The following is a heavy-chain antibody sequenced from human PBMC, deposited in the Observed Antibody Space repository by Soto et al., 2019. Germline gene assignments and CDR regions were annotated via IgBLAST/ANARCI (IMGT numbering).Heavy chain of an antibody. CDR2: IWYDGSNK. Sequence: GGSLRLSCVASGFTFSSYGINWVRQAPGKGLEWVAGIWYDGSNKYYADSVKGRFTISRDNSKNTLYLQMNSLRAEDTAVYYCAKDHPTKTLDYWGQGTLVTVSS. CDR3: AKDHPTKTLDY. J-gene: IGHJ4*02. CDR1: GFTFSSYG. V-gene: IGHV3-30*02.